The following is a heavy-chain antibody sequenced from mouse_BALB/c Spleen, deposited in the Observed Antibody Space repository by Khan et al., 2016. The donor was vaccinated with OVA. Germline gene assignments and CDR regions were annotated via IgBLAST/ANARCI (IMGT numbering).Heavy chain of an antibody. Sequence: VQLQQSGAELARPGASVKMSCKASGYTFTSYTIHWIKQRPGQGLEWIGYINPSNGYTNYNQKFKDKATFTADKYSTTAYMQLSSLTSDDSAVYSWISDGAYDGNDGWFADWGHGTLVTVSA. CDR3: ISDGAYDGNDGWFAD. D-gene: IGHD2-9*01. CDR2: INPSNGYT. CDR1: GYTFTSYT. J-gene: IGHJ3*01. V-gene: IGHV1-4*01.